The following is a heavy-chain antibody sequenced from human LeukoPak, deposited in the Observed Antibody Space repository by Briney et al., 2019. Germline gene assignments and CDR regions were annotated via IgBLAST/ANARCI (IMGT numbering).Heavy chain of an antibody. J-gene: IGHJ4*02. CDR3: ARDREDSSGCPDY. CDR2: ISYDGSNK. D-gene: IGHD6-19*01. Sequence: PGRSLRLSCAASGFTFSSYAMHWVRQAPGKGLEWVAVISYDGSNKYSADSVKGRFTISRDNSKNTLYLQMNSLRAEDTAVYYCARDREDSSGCPDYWGQGTLVTVSS. CDR1: GFTFSSYA. V-gene: IGHV3-30-3*01.